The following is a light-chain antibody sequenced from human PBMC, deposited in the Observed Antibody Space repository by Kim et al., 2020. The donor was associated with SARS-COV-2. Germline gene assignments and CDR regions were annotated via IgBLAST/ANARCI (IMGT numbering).Light chain of an antibody. J-gene: IGLJ2*01. V-gene: IGLV3-1*01. CDR2: HDN. CDR3: QAWDSTTVI. CDR1: NLGDTY. Sequence: SYELTQPPSVSVSPGQTATITCSGDNLGDTYVCWYQQKPGQSPVVVIYHDNKRPPGIPERISGSNSGNTATLTISGTQSVDEADYYCQAWDSTTVIFGGGTQLTVL.